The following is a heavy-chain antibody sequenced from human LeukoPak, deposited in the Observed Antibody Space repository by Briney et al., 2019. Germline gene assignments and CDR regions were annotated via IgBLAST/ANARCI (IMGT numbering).Heavy chain of an antibody. D-gene: IGHD3-10*01. CDR1: GFTFSSYN. CDR2: ISSSSSYI. V-gene: IGHV3-21*01. Sequence: PGGSLRLSCAASGFTFSSYNMSWVRQAPGKGLEWVSSISSSSSYIYYADSVKGRFTISRDNAKNSLYLQMNSLRAEDTAVYYWARDLWEGSGSYYNVIANWGEGTLVTVSS. J-gene: IGHJ4*02. CDR3: ARDLWEGSGSYYNVIAN.